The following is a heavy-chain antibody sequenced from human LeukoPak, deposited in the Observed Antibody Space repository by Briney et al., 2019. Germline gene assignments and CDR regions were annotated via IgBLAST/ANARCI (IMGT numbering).Heavy chain of an antibody. V-gene: IGHV4-34*01. D-gene: IGHD1-26*01. CDR1: GGSFSGYY. CDR2: INHSGST. J-gene: IGHJ4*02. CDR3: ARVVGATPNPYYFDY. Sequence: SETLSLTCAVYGGSFSGYYWSWIRQPPGKGLEWIGEINHSGSTNYNPSLKSRVTISVDTSKNQFSLKLSSVTAADTAVYYCARVVGATPNPYYFDYWGQGTLVIVSS.